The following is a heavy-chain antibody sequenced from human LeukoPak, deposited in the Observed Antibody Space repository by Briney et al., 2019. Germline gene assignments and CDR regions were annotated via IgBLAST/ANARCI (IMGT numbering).Heavy chain of an antibody. D-gene: IGHD6-25*01. V-gene: IGHV4-59*08. J-gene: IGHJ2*01. CDR2: IYHSGIT. Sequence: PSETLSLTCTVSGGSISSYYWSWIRQPPGKGLEWIGYIYHSGITNYNPSLKSRVTISVDTSKNQFSLKLSSVTAADTAVYYCARQGGGFWYFDLWGRGTLVTVSS. CDR3: ARQGGGFWYFDL. CDR1: GGSISSYY.